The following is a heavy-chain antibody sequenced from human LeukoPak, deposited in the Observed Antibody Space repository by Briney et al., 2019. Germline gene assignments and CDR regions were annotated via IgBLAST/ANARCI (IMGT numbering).Heavy chain of an antibody. CDR3: ARGDTLPGGLDP. D-gene: IGHD1-26*01. CDR2: INSAGSSS. V-gene: IGHV3-74*01. Sequence: GGSLRLSSAASGLTSSSYWMHWVRQAPGKGLVWVSRINSAGSSSSYADSVKGRFTISRDNAKNTLYLQMNSLRAEDTAVYYCARGDTLPGGLDPWGQGTLVTASS. CDR1: GLTSSSYW. J-gene: IGHJ5*02.